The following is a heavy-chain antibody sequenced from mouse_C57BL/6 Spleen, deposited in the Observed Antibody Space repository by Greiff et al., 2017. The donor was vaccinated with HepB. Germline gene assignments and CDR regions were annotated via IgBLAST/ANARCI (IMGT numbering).Heavy chain of an antibody. CDR1: GFTFSDYG. Sequence: EVNVVESGGGLVKPGGSLKLSCAASGFTFSDYGMHWVRQAPVKGLEWVAYISSGSSTIYYADTVKGRFTISRDNAKNTLFLQMTSLRSEDTAMYYCARHYYGTRDWYFDVWGTGTTVTVSS. CDR3: ARHYYGTRDWYFDV. CDR2: ISSGSSTI. J-gene: IGHJ1*03. D-gene: IGHD1-1*01. V-gene: IGHV5-17*01.